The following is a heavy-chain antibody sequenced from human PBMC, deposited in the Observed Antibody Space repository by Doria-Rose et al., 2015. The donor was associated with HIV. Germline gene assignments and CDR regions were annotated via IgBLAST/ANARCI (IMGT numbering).Heavy chain of an antibody. V-gene: IGHV3-20*03. Sequence: VRQAPGKGLEWVSTINWNGGSTGYADSVKGRFTISRDNAKNSLYLQMNNLRAEDTALYYCAREVRSTIDARGNWFDPWGQGTLVTVSA. D-gene: IGHD6-6*01. J-gene: IGHJ5*02. CDR3: AREVRSTIDARGNWFDP. CDR2: INWNGGST.